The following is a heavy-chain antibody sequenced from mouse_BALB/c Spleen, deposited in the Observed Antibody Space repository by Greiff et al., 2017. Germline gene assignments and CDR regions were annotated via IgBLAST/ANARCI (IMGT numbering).Heavy chain of an antibody. D-gene: IGHD4-1*01. Sequence: QVQLKQSGAELVRPGTSVKISCKATGYTFSSYWIEWVKQRPGHGLEWIGEILPGSGSTNYNEKFKGKATFTADTSSNTAYMQLSSLTSEDSAVYYCARSAGTDYWGQGTTLTVSS. CDR1: GYTFSSYW. CDR3: ARSAGTDY. CDR2: ILPGSGST. J-gene: IGHJ2*01. V-gene: IGHV1-9*01.